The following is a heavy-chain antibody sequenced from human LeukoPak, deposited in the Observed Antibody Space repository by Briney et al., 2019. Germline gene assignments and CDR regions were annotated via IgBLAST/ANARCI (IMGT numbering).Heavy chain of an antibody. CDR1: GYTFTDYY. CDR2: INPNSGGT. D-gene: IGHD2-2*01. CDR3: ARDSVVPAAAYYYGMDV. Sequence: GASVKVSFKASGYTFTDYYMHWVRQAPGQGLEWMGWINPNSGGTNYAQKFQGRVTMTRDTSISTAYMELSRLRSDDTAVYYCARDSVVPAAAYYYGMDVWGQGTTVTVSS. V-gene: IGHV1-2*02. J-gene: IGHJ6*02.